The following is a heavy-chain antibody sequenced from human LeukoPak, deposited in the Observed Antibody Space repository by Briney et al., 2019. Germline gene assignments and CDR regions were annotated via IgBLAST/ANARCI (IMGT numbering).Heavy chain of an antibody. V-gene: IGHV3-23*01. CDR1: GFTFSNYA. J-gene: IGHJ5*02. D-gene: IGHD6-19*01. Sequence: GGSLRLSCAASGFTFSNYAMSWVRQAPGKGLEWVSAISGSGGSTYYADSVKGRFTISRDDSKNTLYLQMNSLRAEDTAVYYCAKDQGRSSGWHPWGQGTLVTVSS. CDR3: AKDQGRSSGWHP. CDR2: ISGSGGST.